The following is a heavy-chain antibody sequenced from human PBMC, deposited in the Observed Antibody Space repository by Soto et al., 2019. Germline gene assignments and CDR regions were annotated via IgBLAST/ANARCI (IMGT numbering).Heavy chain of an antibody. Sequence: GASVKVSCKASGDTFNFYSINWVRQAPGLGLEWMGRVNPIVSMSNYAQKFQGRVTMTADKSTSTAYMELRTLTSEDTAVYYCARLYCGADNCYGWFDPWGQGTLVTVSS. D-gene: IGHD2-21*01. CDR2: VNPIVSMS. CDR3: ARLYCGADNCYGWFDP. V-gene: IGHV1-69*02. J-gene: IGHJ5*02. CDR1: GDTFNFYS.